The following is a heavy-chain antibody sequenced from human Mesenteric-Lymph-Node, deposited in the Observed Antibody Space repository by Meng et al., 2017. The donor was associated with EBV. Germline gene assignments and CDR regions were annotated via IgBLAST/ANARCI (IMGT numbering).Heavy chain of an antibody. CDR1: GFTLSSSW. CDR3: VRLRGWYFDL. Sequence: VQVVESGGGLVQPGGSLRLSCAASGFTLSSSWMHWVRQGPGKGLVWVARINSGATTINYADSVQGRFTISRDNAKNTLYLQMNSRRAEDTAVYYCVRLRGWYFDLWGRGTLVTVSS. CDR2: INSGATTI. D-gene: IGHD3-10*01. V-gene: IGHV3-74*01. J-gene: IGHJ2*01.